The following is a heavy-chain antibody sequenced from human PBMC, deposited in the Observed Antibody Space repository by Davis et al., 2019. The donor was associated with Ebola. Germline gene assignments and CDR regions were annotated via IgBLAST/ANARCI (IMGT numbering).Heavy chain of an antibody. J-gene: IGHJ4*02. V-gene: IGHV4-59*01. CDR2: IYYSGST. Sequence: MPSETLSLTCPVSGGSISSYYWSWIRQPPGKGLEWIGYIYYSGSTNYNPPLKSRVTISVDTSKNQFSLKLSSVTAADTAMYYCARGFKPFDYWGQGTLVTVSS. CDR1: GGSISSYY. D-gene: IGHD1-14*01. CDR3: ARGFKPFDY.